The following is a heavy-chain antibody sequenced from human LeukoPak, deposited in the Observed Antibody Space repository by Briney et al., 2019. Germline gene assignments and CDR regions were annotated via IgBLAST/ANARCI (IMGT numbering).Heavy chain of an antibody. D-gene: IGHD3-3*01. Sequence: SETLSLTCAVYGGSFSGYYWSWIRQPPGKGLEWIGEINHSGSTNYNPSLKSRVTISVDTSKNQFSLKLSSVTAADTAVYYCASCDFWSDPGPFDYWGQGTLVTVSS. CDR2: INHSGST. CDR1: GGSFSGYY. J-gene: IGHJ4*02. V-gene: IGHV4-34*01. CDR3: ASCDFWSDPGPFDY.